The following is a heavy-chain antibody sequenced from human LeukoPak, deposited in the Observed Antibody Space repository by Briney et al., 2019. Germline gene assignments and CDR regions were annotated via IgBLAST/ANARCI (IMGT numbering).Heavy chain of an antibody. D-gene: IGHD2-15*01. Sequence: PGRSLRLSCAASGFTFSSYAIHWVRQAPGKGLEWVSYISSSSSYIYYADSVKGRFTISRDNAENSLYLQMNSLRAEDTAVYYCARGSEGYCSGGGCYYGMDVWGQGTTVTVSS. CDR2: ISSSSSYI. CDR3: ARGSEGYCSGGGCYYGMDV. CDR1: GFTFSSYA. J-gene: IGHJ6*01. V-gene: IGHV3-21*01.